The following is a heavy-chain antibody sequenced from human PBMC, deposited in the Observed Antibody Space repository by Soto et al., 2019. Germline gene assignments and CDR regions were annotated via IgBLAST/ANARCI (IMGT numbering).Heavy chain of an antibody. CDR1: GGTFRNDI. D-gene: IGHD5-12*01. J-gene: IGHJ4*02. CDR2: IIPLLDTT. Sequence: QVQLVQSGAEVKKPGSSVKVSCKTSGGTFRNDIITWVRQAPGQGLEWIGRIIPLLDTTNYAQSFQGRVTITAGKSTGTAYMELNSLRSEDTAVYFCVRNSPIGSTFSGYDGIDYWGQGTLVTVSS. V-gene: IGHV1-69*08. CDR3: VRNSPIGSTFSGYDGIDY.